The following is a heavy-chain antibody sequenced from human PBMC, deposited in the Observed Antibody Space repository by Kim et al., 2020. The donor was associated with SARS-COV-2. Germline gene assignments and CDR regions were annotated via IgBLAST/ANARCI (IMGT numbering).Heavy chain of an antibody. V-gene: IGHV3-7*03. CDR2: IKQDGSEK. J-gene: IGHJ4*02. D-gene: IGHD3-22*01. CDR3: ARPTYYYDSSGYFY. Sequence: GGSLRLSCAASGFTFSSYWMSWVRQAPGKGLEWVANIKQDGSEKYYVDSVKGRFTISRDNAKNSLYLQMNSLRAEDTAVYYCARPTYYYDSSGYFYWGQGTLVTVSS. CDR1: GFTFSSYW.